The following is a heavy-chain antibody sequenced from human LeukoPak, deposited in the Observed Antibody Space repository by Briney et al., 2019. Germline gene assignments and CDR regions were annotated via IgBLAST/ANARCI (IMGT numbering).Heavy chain of an antibody. CDR1: GFTFDDYA. Sequence: PGGSLRLSCAASGFTFDDYAMSWVRQAPGKGLEWVSGINWNGGSTGYADSVKGRFTISRDNAKNSLYLQMNSLRAEDTALYYCARSSLGGLGELSLNFFDYWGQGTLVTVSS. J-gene: IGHJ4*02. D-gene: IGHD3-16*02. CDR2: INWNGGST. V-gene: IGHV3-20*04. CDR3: ARSSLGGLGELSLNFFDY.